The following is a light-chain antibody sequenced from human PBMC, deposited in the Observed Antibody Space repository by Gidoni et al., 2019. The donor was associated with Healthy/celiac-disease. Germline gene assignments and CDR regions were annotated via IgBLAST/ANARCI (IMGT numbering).Light chain of an antibody. CDR2: AAS. CDR1: QGISSW. CDR3: QQANSFPFT. V-gene: IGKV1-12*01. Sequence: DIQLTQSPSSVSASVGDRVTITRRASQGISSWLAWYQKKRGKAPKLLIDAASSLQSGVPSRLSGSGSGTDFTLTISSLHPEDYANYYCQQANSFPFTFGPGTRVEIK. J-gene: IGKJ3*01.